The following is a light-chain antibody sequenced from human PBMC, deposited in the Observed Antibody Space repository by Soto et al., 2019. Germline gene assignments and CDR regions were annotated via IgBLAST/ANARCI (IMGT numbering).Light chain of an antibody. CDR1: SGDVGGYKY. J-gene: IGLJ1*01. CDR2: EVT. V-gene: IGLV2-14*01. Sequence: QSALTQPASVSGSPGQSITISCTGTSGDVGGYKYVSWYQHHPDKAPKLIIYEVTNRPSGVSNRFSGSKSGNTASLTISGLQAEDEAYYYCSSSTSSTTYVFGSGTKLTVL. CDR3: SSSTSSTTYV.